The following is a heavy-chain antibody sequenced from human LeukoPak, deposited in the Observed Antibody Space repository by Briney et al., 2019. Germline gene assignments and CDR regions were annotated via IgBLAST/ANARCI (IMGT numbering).Heavy chain of an antibody. CDR1: GGSISSYY. CDR2: IYYSGST. V-gene: IGHV4-59*01. CDR3: ARDYGSGSYYNWFDP. J-gene: IGHJ5*02. D-gene: IGHD3-10*01. Sequence: PSETLSLTCTVSGGSISSYYWSWIRQPPGKGLEWIGYIYYSGSTNCNPSLKSRVTISVDTSKNQFSLKLSSVTAADTAVYYCARDYGSGSYYNWFDPWGQGTLVTVSS.